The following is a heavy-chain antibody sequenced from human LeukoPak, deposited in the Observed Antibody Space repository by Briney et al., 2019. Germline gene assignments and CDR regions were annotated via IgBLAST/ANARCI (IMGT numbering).Heavy chain of an antibody. V-gene: IGHV1-18*01. CDR1: GYTFNVYG. D-gene: IGHD2-2*01. CDR3: AREGSCSTTSCRFNDY. Sequence: ASVKVSCKTSGYTFNVYGISWVRQAPGQGLERMGWISVFNGNTKHAQKLQGRVTLTTDTSTTTAYMELRSLRSDDTAVYYCAREGSCSTTSCRFNDYWGQGTLVTVSS. J-gene: IGHJ4*02. CDR2: ISVFNGNT.